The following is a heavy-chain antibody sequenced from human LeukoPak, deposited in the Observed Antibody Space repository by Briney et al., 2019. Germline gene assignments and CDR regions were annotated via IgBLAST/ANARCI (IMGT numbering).Heavy chain of an antibody. D-gene: IGHD2-2*01. J-gene: IGHJ4*02. V-gene: IGHV4-34*01. Sequence: SSETLSLTCAVYGGSFSGYYWSWIRQPPGKGLEWIGEINHSGSTNYNPSLKSRVTISVDTSKNQFSLKLSSVTAADTAVYYCARGSCSSTSCWNYFDYWGQGTLVTVSS. CDR3: ARGSCSSTSCWNYFDY. CDR1: GGSFSGYY. CDR2: INHSGST.